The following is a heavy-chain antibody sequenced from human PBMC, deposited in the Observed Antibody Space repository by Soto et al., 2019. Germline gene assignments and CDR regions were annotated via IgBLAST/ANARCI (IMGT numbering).Heavy chain of an antibody. D-gene: IGHD3-22*01. Sequence: PVGSLRLSCTPSVFSVSSQSMTWVRHPPGKGLEWVAVISTSGKDTFYGDSVKGRFTISRDISNNVVYLQMNSLRAEDTAVYHCAKGNLYNFNSGSDCWGQGTLVTVSS. CDR3: AKGNLYNFNSGSDC. V-gene: IGHV3-23*01. J-gene: IGHJ4*02. CDR2: ISTSGKDT. CDR1: VFSVSSQS.